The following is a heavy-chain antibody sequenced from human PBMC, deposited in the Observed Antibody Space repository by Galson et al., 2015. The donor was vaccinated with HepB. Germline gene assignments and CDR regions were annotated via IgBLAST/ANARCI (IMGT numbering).Heavy chain of an antibody. J-gene: IGHJ6*02. CDR3: AREMSIPGYSYGNWGIYGMDV. CDR1: GVTFSSYA. D-gene: IGHD5-18*01. Sequence: SLRLSCAASGVTFSSYAMHWVRQAPGKGLEWVAVISYDGSNKYYADSVKGRFTISRDNSKNTLYLQMNSLRAEDTAVYYCAREMSIPGYSYGNWGIYGMDVWGQGTTVTVSS. CDR2: ISYDGSNK. V-gene: IGHV3-30*04.